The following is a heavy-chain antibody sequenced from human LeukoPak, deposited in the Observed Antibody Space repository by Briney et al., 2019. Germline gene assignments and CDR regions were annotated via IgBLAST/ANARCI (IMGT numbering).Heavy chain of an antibody. J-gene: IGHJ5*02. CDR3: ARDWGAPYYDFWSGYFGNNWFDP. CDR1: GGSISSSSYY. Sequence: SETPSLTCTVSGGSISSSSYYWGWIRQPPGKGLEWIGSIYYSGSTYYNPSLKSRVTISVDTSKNQFSLKLSSVTAADTAVYYCARDWGAPYYDFWSGYFGNNWFDPWGQGTLVTVSS. D-gene: IGHD3-3*01. CDR2: IYYSGST. V-gene: IGHV4-39*07.